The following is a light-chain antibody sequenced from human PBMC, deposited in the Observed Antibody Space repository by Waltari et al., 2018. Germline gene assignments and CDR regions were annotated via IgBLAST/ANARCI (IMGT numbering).Light chain of an antibody. CDR2: GAS. V-gene: IGKV3-20*01. CDR3: QQYGSSLGFT. Sequence: EIVLTQSPGTLSLSPGERATLSCRASQSVSSSYLAWYQQKPGQAPRLLIYGASSRATGIPDRFSCSRSGTDVTLTISRLEPEDFAVYYCQQYGSSLGFTFGPGTKVDIK. CDR1: QSVSSSY. J-gene: IGKJ3*01.